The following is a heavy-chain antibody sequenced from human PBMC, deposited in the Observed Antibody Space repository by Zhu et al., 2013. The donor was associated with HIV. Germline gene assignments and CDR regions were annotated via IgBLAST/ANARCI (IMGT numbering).Heavy chain of an antibody. CDR2: IIPIFGTA. V-gene: IGHV1-69*01. CDR1: GGTLSSYA. D-gene: IGHD6-6*01. Sequence: QVQLVQSGAEVKKPGSSVKVSCKASGGTLSSYAISWVRQAPGQGLEWMGGIIPIFGTAKYAQKFQGRVTITADESTSTANMELSSLRSEDTAVYYCARDRSWHKTSSPSSPGYGMDVWGQGTTVTVSS. CDR3: ARDRSWHKTSSPSSPGYGMDV. J-gene: IGHJ6*02.